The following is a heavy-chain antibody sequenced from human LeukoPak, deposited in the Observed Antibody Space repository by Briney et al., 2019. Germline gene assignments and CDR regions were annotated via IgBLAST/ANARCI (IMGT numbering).Heavy chain of an antibody. CDR2: IFYSGTT. D-gene: IGHD6-19*01. CDR3: ARGAVAGTVGPSDI. Sequence: PSQTLSLTCTVSGGSISRSSFFWGWLRQSPGKGLEWIGSIFYSGTTYYNPSLKSRVTISVDTSKDQFSLKATSVTAADTAVYYCARGAVAGTVGPSDIWGQGTMVTVSS. CDR1: GGSISRSSFF. J-gene: IGHJ3*02. V-gene: IGHV4-39*01.